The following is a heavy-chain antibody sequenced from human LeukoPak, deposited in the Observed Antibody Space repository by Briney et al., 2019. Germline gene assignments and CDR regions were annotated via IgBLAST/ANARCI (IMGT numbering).Heavy chain of an antibody. CDR3: ARDSSSWSYYYYYYMDV. CDR1: GGSINSSSYY. Sequence: SETLSLTCTVSGGSINSSSYYWGWIRQPTGKGLEWIGSIYYSGSTYYNPSLKSRVTISVDTSKNQFSLKLSSVTAADTAVYYCARDSSSWSYYYYYYMDVWGKGTTVTVSS. D-gene: IGHD6-13*01. CDR2: IYYSGST. V-gene: IGHV4-39*07. J-gene: IGHJ6*03.